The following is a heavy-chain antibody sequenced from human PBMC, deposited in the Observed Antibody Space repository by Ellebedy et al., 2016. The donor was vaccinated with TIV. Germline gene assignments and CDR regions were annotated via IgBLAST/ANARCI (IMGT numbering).Heavy chain of an antibody. D-gene: IGHD3-22*01. Sequence: GGSLRLSCAASGFTVSSNYMSWVRQAPGKGLEWVSVIYSGGSTYYADSVKGRFTISRDNSKNTLYLQMNSLRAEDTAVYYCARSSGDYDSSGYYTNWYFDLWGRGTLVTVSS. CDR3: ARSSGDYDSSGYYTNWYFDL. V-gene: IGHV3-66*01. CDR2: IYSGGST. CDR1: GFTVSSNY. J-gene: IGHJ2*01.